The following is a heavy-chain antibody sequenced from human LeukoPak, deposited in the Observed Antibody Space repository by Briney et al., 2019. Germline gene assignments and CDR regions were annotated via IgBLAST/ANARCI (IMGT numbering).Heavy chain of an antibody. CDR3: ARAERGYSGYELYYYYYYYMDV. D-gene: IGHD5-12*01. Sequence: AASVKVSCKASGGTFSRYAMSWVRQAPGQGLEWMGGIIPIFGTASFAQKFQGRVTITADESTSTAYMELSSLRSEDTAVYYCARAERGYSGYELYYYYYYYMDVWGKGTTVTISS. CDR2: IIPIFGTA. V-gene: IGHV1-69*13. J-gene: IGHJ6*03. CDR1: GGTFSRYA.